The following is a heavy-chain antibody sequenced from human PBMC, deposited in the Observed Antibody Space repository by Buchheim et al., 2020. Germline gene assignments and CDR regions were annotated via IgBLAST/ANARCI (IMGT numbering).Heavy chain of an antibody. CDR1: GFTFSSYG. CDR3: AGDSLQYCSGGSCYGLGY. CDR2: IWYDGSNK. J-gene: IGHJ4*02. D-gene: IGHD2-15*01. Sequence: QVQLVESGGGVVQPGRSLRLSCAASGFTFSSYGMHWVRQAPGKGLEWVAVIWYDGSNKYYADSVKGRFTISRDNSKNTLYLQMNSLRAEDTAVYYCAGDSLQYCSGGSCYGLGYWGQGTL. V-gene: IGHV3-33*01.